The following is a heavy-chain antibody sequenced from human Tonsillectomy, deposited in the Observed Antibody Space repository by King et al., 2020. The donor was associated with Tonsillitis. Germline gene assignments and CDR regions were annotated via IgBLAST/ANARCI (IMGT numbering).Heavy chain of an antibody. V-gene: IGHV4-39*01. D-gene: IGHD1-1*01. CDR2: LYYGGST. CDR1: GGSISSSNYY. J-gene: IGHJ2*01. CDR3: ARHFPGNEAATQYFDL. Sequence: QLQESGPGLVKPSETLSLTCTVSGGSISSSNYYWDWIRQPPGKGLEWIGSLYYGGSTYYNPSLKSRVTISVDTSRNLFSLKLDSVTAADTAVYYCARHFPGNEAATQYFDLWGRGTLVTVSS.